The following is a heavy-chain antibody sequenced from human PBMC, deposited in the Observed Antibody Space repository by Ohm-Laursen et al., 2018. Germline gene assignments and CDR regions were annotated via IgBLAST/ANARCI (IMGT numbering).Heavy chain of an antibody. J-gene: IGHJ4*02. V-gene: IGHV3-23*01. Sequence: GSLRLSCAAPGFPFSAYSMNWVRQAPGKGLEWISYISNVVSVTWYADSVKGRFTISRDNSKNTLYLQMNSLRAEDTAVYYCAKDGEYDGSHPTHFDYWGQGTLVTVSS. CDR3: AKDGEYDGSHPTHFDY. CDR1: GFPFSAYS. D-gene: IGHD1-26*01. CDR2: ISNVVSVT.